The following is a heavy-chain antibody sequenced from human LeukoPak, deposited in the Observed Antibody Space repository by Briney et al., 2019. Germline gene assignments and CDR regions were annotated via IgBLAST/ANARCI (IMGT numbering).Heavy chain of an antibody. D-gene: IGHD3-16*01. CDR2: IKHDGSEK. CDR1: GFTLSGYW. CDR3: ARDWGGGMDV. J-gene: IGHJ6*03. V-gene: IGHV3-7*01. Sequence: GGSLRLSCVASGFTLSGYWMSWVRQGPGKGLEWVASIKHDGSEKYYADSVKGRFTISRDNAKDSLYLQMNSLRAEDTAVYYCARDWGGGMDVWGKGTTVTVYS.